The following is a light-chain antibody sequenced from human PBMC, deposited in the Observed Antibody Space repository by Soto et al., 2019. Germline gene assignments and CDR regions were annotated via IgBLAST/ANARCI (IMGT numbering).Light chain of an antibody. Sequence: QSVLTQPPSASGTPGQRVTISCSGSSSNIGSNAVNWYQQLPRTAPKLPIYGNDRRPSGVPDRFSGSKSGTSASLAISGLQSDDEADYYCAAWDDGLNGPVFGGGTQLTVL. CDR2: GND. V-gene: IGLV1-44*01. J-gene: IGLJ2*01. CDR3: AAWDDGLNGPV. CDR1: SSNIGSNA.